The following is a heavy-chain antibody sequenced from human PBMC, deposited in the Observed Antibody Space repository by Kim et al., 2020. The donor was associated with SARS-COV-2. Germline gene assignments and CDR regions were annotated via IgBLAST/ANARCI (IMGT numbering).Heavy chain of an antibody. D-gene: IGHD3-10*01. Sequence: ASVKVSCKASGYTFTSYYMHWVRQAPGQGLEWMGIINPTGGSTSYAQKFQGRVTMTRDTSTRTAYMELSSLRSEDTAVYYCAGETMVRGVIMDYWGQGTLVTVSS. CDR1: GYTFTSYY. CDR3: AGETMVRGVIMDY. CDR2: INPTGGST. V-gene: IGHV1-46*01. J-gene: IGHJ4*02.